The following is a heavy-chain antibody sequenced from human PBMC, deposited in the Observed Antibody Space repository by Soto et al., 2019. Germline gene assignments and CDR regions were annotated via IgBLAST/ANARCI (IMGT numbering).Heavy chain of an antibody. CDR2: IYYSGNT. D-gene: IGHD2-2*01. CDR3: VRYCSTTKCPFDY. V-gene: IGHV4-30-4*01. CDR1: GGSISSGGSY. Sequence: TLSLTCTVSGGSISSGGSYWGWIRQSPGKGLEWIGYIYYSGNTILNPSLSSRVTLSVDTSKNQFSLNLSSVTAADTAVYYCVRYCSTTKCPFDYWGQGTLVTVSS. J-gene: IGHJ4*02.